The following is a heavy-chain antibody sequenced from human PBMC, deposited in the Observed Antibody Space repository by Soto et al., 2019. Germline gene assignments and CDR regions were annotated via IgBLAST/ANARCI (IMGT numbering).Heavy chain of an antibody. CDR2: VYYSGSA. CDR3: ARMSYYYEKWYFDL. V-gene: IGHV4-30-4*01. Sequence: SVTWSVADGCSTNDDCYGSRNRKTPGKGLQWIGYVYYSGSADCIPSLKSRLSMSIDKSKNQFTLKLSSVTAADTAIYYCARMSYYYEKWYFDLWGRGTLVSVSS. D-gene: IGHD3-22*01. CDR1: DGCSTNDDCY. J-gene: IGHJ2*01.